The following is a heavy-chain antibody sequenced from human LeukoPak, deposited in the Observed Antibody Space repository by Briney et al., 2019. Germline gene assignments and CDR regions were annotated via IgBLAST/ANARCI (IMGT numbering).Heavy chain of an antibody. Sequence: GGSLRLSCAASGFTFSSYAMSWVRQAPGKGLEWVSAISGSGGSTYYADSVKGRFTISRDSSKNTVYLQINSLRAEDTAVYYCARATGGYFHFDYWGQGTLVTVSS. CDR2: ISGSGGST. D-gene: IGHD2-8*02. CDR1: GFTFSSYA. CDR3: ARATGGYFHFDY. J-gene: IGHJ4*02. V-gene: IGHV3-23*01.